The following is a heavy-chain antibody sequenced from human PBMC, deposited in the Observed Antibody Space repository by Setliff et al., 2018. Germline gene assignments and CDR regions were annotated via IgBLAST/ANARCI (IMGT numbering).Heavy chain of an antibody. CDR3: ARLALTGYDSSGYYYALEYYYYMDV. Sequence: PGGSLRLSCATSGFTFSSYGMHWVRQAPGKGLEWVAFIRYDGNNKYYADSVNGRFTVSRDNSRNTLYLQMNSLRAEDTAVYYCARLALTGYDSSGYYYALEYYYYMDVWGKGTTVTVSS. D-gene: IGHD3-22*01. J-gene: IGHJ6*03. CDR2: IRYDGNNK. V-gene: IGHV3-30*02. CDR1: GFTFSSYG.